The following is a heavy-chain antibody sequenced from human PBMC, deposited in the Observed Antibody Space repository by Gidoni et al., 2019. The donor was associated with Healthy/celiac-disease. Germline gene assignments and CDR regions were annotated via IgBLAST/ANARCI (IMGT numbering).Heavy chain of an antibody. CDR3: ARQELSYGFDI. J-gene: IGHJ3*02. CDR2: IYHSGGT. V-gene: IGHV4-38-2*02. D-gene: IGHD1-7*01. Sequence: QVQLQESGPGLVKPSETLSLTCTVSGYSISSGYYGGWIGQPPGKGREWFGSIYHSGGTYYNPSLKRRVTISVETSKNQFALKLSSVTAADTAVYYCARQELSYGFDIWGQGTMVTVSS. CDR1: GYSISSGYY.